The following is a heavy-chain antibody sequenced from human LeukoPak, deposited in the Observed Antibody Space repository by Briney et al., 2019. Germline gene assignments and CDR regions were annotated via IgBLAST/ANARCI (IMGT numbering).Heavy chain of an antibody. Sequence: GGSLRLSCAASGFTFSSYAMHWVRQAPGKGLEWVAVISYDGSNKYYADSVKGRFTISRDNSKNTLYLQMNSLRAEDTAVYYCARDAKYYDFWSGHYNGDYYYYGMDVWGQGTTVTVSS. CDR3: ARDAKYYDFWSGHYNGDYYYYGMDV. D-gene: IGHD3-3*01. CDR1: GFTFSSYA. J-gene: IGHJ6*02. V-gene: IGHV3-30-3*01. CDR2: ISYDGSNK.